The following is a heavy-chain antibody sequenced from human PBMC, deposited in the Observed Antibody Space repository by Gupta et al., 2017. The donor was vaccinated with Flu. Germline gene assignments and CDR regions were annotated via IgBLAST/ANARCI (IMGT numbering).Heavy chain of an antibody. CDR1: GFTFDDYA. J-gene: IGHJ4*02. D-gene: IGHD7-27*01. Sequence: GESGGGLVQPGRSLRLSCAASGFTFDDYAMHWVRQAPGKGLEWVSGISWNSGSIGYADSVKGRFTIYRDNAKNSLYLQMNSLRAEDTALYYCAKDPGATGDYFFDYWGQGTLVTVSS. CDR2: ISWNSGSI. V-gene: IGHV3-9*01. CDR3: AKDPGATGDYFFDY.